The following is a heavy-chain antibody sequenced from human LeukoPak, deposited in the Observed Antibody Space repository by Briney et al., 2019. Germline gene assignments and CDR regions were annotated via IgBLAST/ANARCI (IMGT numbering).Heavy chain of an antibody. CDR2: ISSSSSYI. V-gene: IGHV3-21*01. CDR3: ACFYWFDP. CDR1: GYTLSSYS. J-gene: IGHJ5*02. Sequence: GGSLRLSCAASGYTLSSYSMDWVRQAPGKGLEWVSSISSSSSYIYYADSVKGRFTISRDNAKNSLYLQMDSLRAEDTAVYYFACFYWFDPWGQGTLVTVSS. D-gene: IGHD3-16*01.